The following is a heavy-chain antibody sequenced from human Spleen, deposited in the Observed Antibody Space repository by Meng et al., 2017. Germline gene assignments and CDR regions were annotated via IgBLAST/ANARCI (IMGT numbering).Heavy chain of an antibody. J-gene: IGHJ4*02. D-gene: IGHD6-19*01. CDR3: AKDYSSGWYGFSDY. Sequence: GGSLRLSCAASGFTFSNYAMNWVRQAPGKGLEWVSAISGGGGTTYYADSVKGRFTISRDNSKNTLFLQMNSLRTEDTAVYFCAKDYSSGWYGFSDYWGRGTLVTVSS. CDR2: ISGGGGTT. CDR1: GFTFSNYA. V-gene: IGHV3-23*01.